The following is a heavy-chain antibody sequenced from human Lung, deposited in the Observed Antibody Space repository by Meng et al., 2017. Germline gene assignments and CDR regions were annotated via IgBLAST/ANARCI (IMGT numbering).Heavy chain of an antibody. D-gene: IGHD4-11*01. CDR3: ARGPTTMAHDFDY. J-gene: IGHJ4*02. Sequence: QGQLQQWGAGLLKPSETLFLTCVVSGGSFSDYYWSWIRQPPGKGLEWSGEINHSGSTNYNPSLESRATISVDTSQNNLSLKLSSVTAADSAVYYCARGPTTMAHDFDYWGQGTLVTVSS. CDR1: GGSFSDYY. V-gene: IGHV4-34*01. CDR2: INHSGST.